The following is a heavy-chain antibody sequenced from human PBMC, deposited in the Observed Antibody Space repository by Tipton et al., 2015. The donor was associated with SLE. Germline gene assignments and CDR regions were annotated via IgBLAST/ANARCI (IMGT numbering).Heavy chain of an antibody. D-gene: IGHD1-1*01. Sequence: TLSLTCTVSGGSISSTSYYWGWIRQPPGKELEWIAEIIHSGVTNYNPSLRSRVTISVDMSKNQVSLKLSSVTAADTAVYYCARVAPTEVFDYWGQGTLVTVSS. CDR2: IIHSGVT. V-gene: IGHV4-39*07. J-gene: IGHJ4*02. CDR3: ARVAPTEVFDY. CDR1: GGSISSTSYY.